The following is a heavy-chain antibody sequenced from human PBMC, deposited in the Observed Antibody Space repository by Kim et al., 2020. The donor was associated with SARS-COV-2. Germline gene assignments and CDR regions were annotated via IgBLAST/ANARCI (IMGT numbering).Heavy chain of an antibody. CDR2: INAGNGNT. V-gene: IGHV1-3*01. CDR3: AAHSRSGSYSPFDY. CDR1: GYTFTSYA. D-gene: IGHD1-26*01. Sequence: ASVKVSCKASGYTFTSYAMHWVRQAPGQRLEWMGWINAGNGNTKYSQKFQGRVTITRDTSASTAYMELSSLRSEETAVYYCAAHSRSGSYSPFDYWGQGTLVTVSS. J-gene: IGHJ4*02.